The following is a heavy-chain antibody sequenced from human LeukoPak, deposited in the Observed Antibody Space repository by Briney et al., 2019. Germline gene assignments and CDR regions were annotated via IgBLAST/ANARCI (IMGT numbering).Heavy chain of an antibody. CDR2: RNPNGGNT. J-gene: IGHJ6*02. D-gene: IGHD2-2*01. V-gene: IGHV1-8*01. CDR3: ARGPPYFSSTSCSRGGNYYYGMDV. Sequence: ASVKVSCKASGYTFNSYDINWVRQATGQGLEWMGWRNPNGGNTGYAHKFQGRVTMTRNASISTAYMELSSLRSEDTAVYYCARGPPYFSSTSCSRGGNYYYGMDVWGQGTTVTVSS. CDR1: GYTFNSYD.